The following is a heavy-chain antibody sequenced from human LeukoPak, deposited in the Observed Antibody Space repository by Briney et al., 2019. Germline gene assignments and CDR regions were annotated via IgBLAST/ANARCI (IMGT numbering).Heavy chain of an antibody. V-gene: IGHV3-30-3*01. CDR1: GFTFSSYA. Sequence: GGSLRLSCAASGFTFSSYAMYWVRQAPGKGLEWVAVISYDGGNNYYADSVKGRFTISRDNSKNTLYLQMNSLRAEDTAVYYCARGGDYYYGSGLLDYWGQGTLVTVSS. D-gene: IGHD3-10*01. J-gene: IGHJ4*02. CDR2: ISYDGGNN. CDR3: ARGGDYYYGSGLLDY.